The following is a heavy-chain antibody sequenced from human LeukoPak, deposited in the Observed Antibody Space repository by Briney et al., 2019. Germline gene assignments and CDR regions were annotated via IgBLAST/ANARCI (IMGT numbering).Heavy chain of an antibody. J-gene: IGHJ5*02. CDR1: GGSISSSSYY. CDR2: IYYSGST. Sequence: PSETLSLTCTVSGGSISSSSYYWGWIRQPPGKGLEWIGSIYYSGSTYYNPSLKSRVTISVDTSKNQFSLKLSSVTAADTAVYYCARQIVVVPAETVDWFDPWGQGTLVTVSS. CDR3: ARQIVVVPAETVDWFDP. D-gene: IGHD2-2*01. V-gene: IGHV4-39*01.